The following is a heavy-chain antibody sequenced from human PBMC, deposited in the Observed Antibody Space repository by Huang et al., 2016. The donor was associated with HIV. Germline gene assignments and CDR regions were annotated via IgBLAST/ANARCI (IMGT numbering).Heavy chain of an antibody. V-gene: IGHV3-30*02. CDR2: IWYDGSNK. D-gene: IGHD3-10*01. CDR3: AKGSMANAFDI. J-gene: IGHJ3*02. CDR1: GFTFSSYG. Sequence: QVQLVESGGGVVQPGGSLRFSCAASGFTFSSYGMHWVRQAPGKGLEWVAFIWYDGSNKYYADSVRGRFTISRDNSKNTLYLQMNSLRAEDTAVYYCAKGSMANAFDIWGQGTMVTVSS.